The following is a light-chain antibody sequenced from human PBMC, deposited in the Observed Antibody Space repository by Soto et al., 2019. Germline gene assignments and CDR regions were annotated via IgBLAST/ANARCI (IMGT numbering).Light chain of an antibody. CDR1: QGISSY. Sequence: DIQLTQSPSFLSASVGDRVTITCRASQGISSYLVWYQLKPGKAPKLLIYAASTLQSGVPSRFSGSESGTEFTLTISSLQPEDFATYYCQQLNTYPLTFGGGTKVEIK. CDR3: QQLNTYPLT. V-gene: IGKV1-9*01. CDR2: AAS. J-gene: IGKJ4*01.